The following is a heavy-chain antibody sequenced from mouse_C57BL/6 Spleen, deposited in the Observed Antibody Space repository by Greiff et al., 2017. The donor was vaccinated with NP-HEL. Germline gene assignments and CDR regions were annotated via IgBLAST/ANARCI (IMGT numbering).Heavy chain of an antibody. CDR3: ASWLLPH. D-gene: IGHD2-3*01. CDR1: GYTFTDYS. CDR2: INPNNGGT. J-gene: IGHJ3*01. V-gene: IGHV1-26*01. Sequence: VQLQQPGPELVKPGASVKISCKASGYTFTDYSMYWVKQRHGKSLEWIGDINPNNGGTSYNQKFKGKATLTVDKSSSTAYMELRSLTAEDAAVYYCASWLLPHWGQGTLVTVSA.